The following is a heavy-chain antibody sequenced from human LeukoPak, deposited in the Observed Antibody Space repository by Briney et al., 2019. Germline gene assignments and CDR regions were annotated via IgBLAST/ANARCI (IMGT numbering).Heavy chain of an antibody. J-gene: IGHJ3*02. D-gene: IGHD6-19*01. V-gene: IGHV3-23*01. CDR3: AKDQARLAVAGHDAFDI. CDR1: GFTFDSYA. CDR2: ISGGGGIT. Sequence: GGSLSLSCAASGFTFDSYAMTWVRQAPGKGLEWVSSISGGGGITNYADSVKGRFTISRDNSKNTLYLQMNSLRAEDTAVYYCAKDQARLAVAGHDAFDIWGQGTMVTVSS.